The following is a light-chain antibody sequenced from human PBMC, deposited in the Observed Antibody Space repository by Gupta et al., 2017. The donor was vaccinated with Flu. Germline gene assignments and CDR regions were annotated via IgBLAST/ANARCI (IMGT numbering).Light chain of an antibody. CDR2: VAF. J-gene: IGKJ1*01. V-gene: IGKV1-39*01. Sequence: PSALSVSVGDRLNITCRASQPIGRYLHWYQHKPGKAPRLLISVAFILQPGVPSRFSGSGSETDFTLTISGLQPEDFATYYCQQSLTTPRTFGQGTKVE. CDR3: QQSLTTPRT. CDR1: QPIGRY.